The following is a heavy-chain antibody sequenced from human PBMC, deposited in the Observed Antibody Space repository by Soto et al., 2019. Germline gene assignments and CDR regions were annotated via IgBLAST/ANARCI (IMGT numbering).Heavy chain of an antibody. J-gene: IGHJ2*01. CDR1: GYTFINYG. D-gene: IGHD6-19*01. Sequence: ASVKVSCKASGYTFINYGIHWVRQAPGQRLEWMGWINAGNGNTKYSQNFQDRVTMTRDTSASTAYMELSSLRSEDTAVLYCARSGYSSGWDHWYFDLWGRCTLVTVSS. V-gene: IGHV1-3*01. CDR3: ARSGYSSGWDHWYFDL. CDR2: INAGNGNT.